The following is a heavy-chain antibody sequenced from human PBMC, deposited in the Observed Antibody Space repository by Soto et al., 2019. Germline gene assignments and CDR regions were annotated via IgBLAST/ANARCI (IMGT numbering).Heavy chain of an antibody. CDR1: GLTFRNYA. V-gene: IGHV3-23*01. J-gene: IGHJ4*02. CDR3: AKEAVASEQVPIPGDS. D-gene: IGHD2-15*01. Sequence: EVYLLESGGGLVQPGGSLRLSGTASGLTFRNYAMTWVRQAPGRGLEWVSGISGSGSMKYYADSVKGRFTISRDNSKNMLFLQMDSLRDEDTAMYHCAKEAVASEQVPIPGDSWGQGTLVTVSS. CDR2: ISGSGSMK.